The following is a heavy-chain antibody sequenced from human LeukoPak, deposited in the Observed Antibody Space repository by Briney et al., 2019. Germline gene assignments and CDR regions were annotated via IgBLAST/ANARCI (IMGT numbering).Heavy chain of an antibody. CDR2: ISYDGSNK. J-gene: IGHJ3*02. D-gene: IGHD3-3*01. CDR3: AKGARLRFLEWLSDAFDI. CDR1: GFTFSSYA. V-gene: IGHV3-30-3*01. Sequence: GGSLRLSCAASGFTFSSYAMHWFRQAPGKGLEWVAVISYDGSNKYYADSVKGRFTISRDNSKNTLYLQMNSLRAEDTAVYYCAKGARLRFLEWLSDAFDIWGQGTMVTVSS.